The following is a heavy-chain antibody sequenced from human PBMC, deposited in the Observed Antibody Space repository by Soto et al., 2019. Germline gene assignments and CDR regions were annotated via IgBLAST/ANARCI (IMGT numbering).Heavy chain of an antibody. CDR2: IYHSGST. V-gene: IGHV4-4*02. Sequence: SETLSLTCAVSGGSISSSNWWSWVRQPPGKGLEWIGEIYHSGSTNYNPSLKSRVTISVDKSKNQFSLKLSSVTAADTAVYYCARLYYYGSGSYSGGFDYWGQGTLVTVSS. CDR1: GGSISSSNW. D-gene: IGHD3-10*01. J-gene: IGHJ4*02. CDR3: ARLYYYGSGSYSGGFDY.